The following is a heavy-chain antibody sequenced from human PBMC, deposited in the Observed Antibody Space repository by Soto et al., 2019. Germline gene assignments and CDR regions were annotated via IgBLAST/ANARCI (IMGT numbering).Heavy chain of an antibody. CDR3: AKDHIVVVVAATPYGMDV. D-gene: IGHD2-15*01. V-gene: IGHV3-7*01. CDR1: GLTFRNDW. J-gene: IGHJ6*02. CDR2: INQDGSER. Sequence: EMQLVESGGGLVQPGGSLRLSCAGSGLTFRNDWLSWVRQAPGKGLEWVANINQDGSERYYVDSVRGRFTISRDNSKNTLYLQMNSLRAEDTAVYYCAKDHIVVVVAATPYGMDVWGQGTTVTVSS.